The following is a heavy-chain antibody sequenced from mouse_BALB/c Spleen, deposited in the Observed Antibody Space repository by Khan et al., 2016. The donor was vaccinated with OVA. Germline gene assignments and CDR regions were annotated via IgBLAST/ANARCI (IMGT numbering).Heavy chain of an antibody. V-gene: IGHV9-3-1*01. Sequence: QIQLVQSGPEMKKPGETVKISCKASGYTFTNYGMNWVKQSPGKALKWMGWINTFTGEPTYADDFKGRFAFSLETSASTAYLQINNLKNEDTATYFCARPPYFAYSLDHWGQGTSVTVSS. CDR1: GYTFTNYG. CDR3: ARPPYFAYSLDH. D-gene: IGHD2-12*01. J-gene: IGHJ4*01. CDR2: INTFTGEP.